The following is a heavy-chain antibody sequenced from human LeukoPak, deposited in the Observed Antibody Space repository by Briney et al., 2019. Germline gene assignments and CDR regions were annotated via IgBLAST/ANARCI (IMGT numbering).Heavy chain of an antibody. V-gene: IGHV4-59*01. CDR3: ARGVRQWLPYYYMDV. J-gene: IGHJ6*03. D-gene: IGHD6-19*01. CDR1: GGSISSYY. Sequence: SETLSLTCTVSGGSISSYYWSWIRQPPGKGLEWIGYIYYSGSTNYIPSLKSRVTISVDTSKNQFSLKLSSVTAADTAVYYCARGVRQWLPYYYMDVWGKGTTVTVSS. CDR2: IYYSGST.